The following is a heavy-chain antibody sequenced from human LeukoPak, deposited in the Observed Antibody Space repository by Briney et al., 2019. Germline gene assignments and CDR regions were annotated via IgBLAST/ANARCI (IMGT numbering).Heavy chain of an antibody. J-gene: IGHJ4*02. Sequence: SETLSLTCTVSGGSISSGAYYCHWTRHHPGKCLEWLSYIYYSGSTYYTPYLKSRVTISGDTSKNHFSLTLSSVTAADTVLYYCARAGPDCSGGSCYGVFDYWGQGTLVTVSS. CDR2: IYYSGST. D-gene: IGHD2-15*01. V-gene: IGHV4-31*03. CDR3: ARAGPDCSGGSCYGVFDY. CDR1: GGSISSGAYY.